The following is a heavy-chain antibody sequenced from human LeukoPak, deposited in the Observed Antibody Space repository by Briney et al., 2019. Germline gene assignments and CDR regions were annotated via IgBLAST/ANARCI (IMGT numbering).Heavy chain of an antibody. CDR1: GFTFSSYW. V-gene: IGHV3-7*01. D-gene: IGHD5-18*01. J-gene: IGHJ4*02. CDR2: IKQDGSEK. CDR3: ARGRYSYGLIYYFDY. Sequence: GGSLRLSCAASGFTFSSYWMSWVRRAPGKGLEWVANIKQDGSEKYYVDSVKGRFTISRDNAKNSLYLQMNSLRAEDTAVYYCARGRYSYGLIYYFDYWGQGTLVTVSS.